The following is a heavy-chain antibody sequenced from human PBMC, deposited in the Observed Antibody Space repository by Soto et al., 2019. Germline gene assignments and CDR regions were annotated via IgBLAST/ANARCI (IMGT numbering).Heavy chain of an antibody. D-gene: IGHD6-19*01. J-gene: IGHJ4*02. CDR1: GGSFSGYH. V-gene: IGHV4-34*02. CDR2: VHHDGGI. Sequence: QVQLQQWGAGLLKPSETLSLTCAVYGGSFSGYHYTWIRQPPGKGLEWIGEVHHDGGINYNPSLASRATISADASKNQFSLRLRSATAADTAVYSCSRGYGEQWPTSDYWGQGTLVTVSS. CDR3: SRGYGEQWPTSDY.